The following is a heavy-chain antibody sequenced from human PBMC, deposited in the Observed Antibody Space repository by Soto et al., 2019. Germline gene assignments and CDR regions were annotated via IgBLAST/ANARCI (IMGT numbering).Heavy chain of an antibody. Sequence: QMQLQASGPGLVKPSETLSLTCNVSGASVSHGYWSWIRQPPGKGLEWLGFMYFGGSFNYNPSLTSRATISVETSKNQFAMKLTSVTASDTAVYSCARSYYDSTGFAVDPWGQGTLFTVSS. J-gene: IGHJ5*02. CDR3: ARSYYDSTGFAVDP. D-gene: IGHD3-22*01. CDR2: MYFGGSF. CDR1: GASVSHGY. V-gene: IGHV4-59*02.